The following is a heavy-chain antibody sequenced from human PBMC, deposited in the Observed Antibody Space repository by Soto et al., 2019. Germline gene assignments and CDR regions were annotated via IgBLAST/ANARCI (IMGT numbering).Heavy chain of an antibody. V-gene: IGHV3-33*01. J-gene: IGHJ6*03. CDR1: GFTFSSYG. CDR3: ARAYDFWSGYWSARNYYYYYMDV. CDR2: IWYDGSNK. Sequence: TGGSLRLSCAASGFTFSSYGMHWVRQAPGKGLEWVAVIWYDGSNKYYADSVKGRFTISRDNSKNSLYLQMNCLRAEDTAVYYCARAYDFWSGYWSARNYYYYYMDVWGKGTTVTVSS. D-gene: IGHD3-3*01.